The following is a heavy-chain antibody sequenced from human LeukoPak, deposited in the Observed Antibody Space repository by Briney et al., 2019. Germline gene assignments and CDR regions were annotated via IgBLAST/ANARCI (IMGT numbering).Heavy chain of an antibody. J-gene: IGHJ4*02. CDR1: GFTFSSYG. V-gene: IGHV3-30*18. CDR3: AKGSRQVAAGRNEPLDY. D-gene: IGHD6-13*01. Sequence: PGRSLRLSCAASGFTFSSYGMHWVRQAPGKGLEWVAVISYDGSNKYYADSVKGRFTISRDNSKNTLYLQMNSLRAEDTAVYYCAKGSRQVAAGRNEPLDYWGQGTLVTVSS. CDR2: ISYDGSNK.